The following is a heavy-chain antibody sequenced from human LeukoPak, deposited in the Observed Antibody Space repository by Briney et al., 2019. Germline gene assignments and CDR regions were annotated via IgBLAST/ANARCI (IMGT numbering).Heavy chain of an antibody. CDR1: GFTFSSYS. CDR2: IYSGGST. Sequence: GGSLRLSCAVSGFTFSSYSMNWVRQAPGKGLEWVSLIYSGGSTYYADSVKGRFTISRDNSKNTLCLQMNSLRAEDTAVYYCAREGAYYFDYWGQGTLVTVSS. CDR3: AREGAYYFDY. D-gene: IGHD3-16*01. J-gene: IGHJ4*02. V-gene: IGHV3-53*01.